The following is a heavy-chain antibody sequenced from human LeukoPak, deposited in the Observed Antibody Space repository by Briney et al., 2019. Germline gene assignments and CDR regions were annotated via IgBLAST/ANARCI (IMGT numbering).Heavy chain of an antibody. V-gene: IGHV3-74*01. CDR2: MNGDGTSI. J-gene: IGHJ3*02. CDR3: ARSATDAFDI. D-gene: IGHD3-3*01. Sequence: GGSLRLSCAASEFTFRSFWMHWVRQDPGKGLVWVSHMNGDGTSISYADSVKGRFTISRDNAKNTLYLQMNRLKAEDTAVYYCARSATDAFDIWGQGTMVTVSS. CDR1: EFTFRSFW.